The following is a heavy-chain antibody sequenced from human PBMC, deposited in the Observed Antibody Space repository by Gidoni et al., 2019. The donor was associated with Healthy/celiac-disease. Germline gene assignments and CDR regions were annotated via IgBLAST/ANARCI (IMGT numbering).Heavy chain of an antibody. CDR1: GDSVSSNTAP. Sequence: QVQLQQSGPGLVKPSQTLSLTCAISGDSVSSNTAPWNWIRQSPSRGLEWLGRTYYRSKWYNDYAVSVKSRITINPDTSKNQFSLQLNSVTPEDTAVYYCARQSGYESPFVYYYYMDVWGKGTTVTVSS. CDR3: ARQSGYESPFVYYYYMDV. J-gene: IGHJ6*03. CDR2: TYYRSKWYN. V-gene: IGHV6-1*01. D-gene: IGHD5-12*01.